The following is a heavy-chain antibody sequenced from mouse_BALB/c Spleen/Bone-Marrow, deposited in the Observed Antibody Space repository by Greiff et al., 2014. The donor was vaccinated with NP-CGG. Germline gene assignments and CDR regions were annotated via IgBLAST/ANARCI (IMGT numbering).Heavy chain of an antibody. Sequence: QVQLKESGAELVMPGASGKMSCKASGYTFTDYWMHWVKQRPGQGLEWIGAIDTSDSYTSYNQKFKGKATLTVDESSSTAYMQLSSLTSEDSAVYYCARGTGWYFDVWGAGTTVTVSS. CDR3: ARGTGWYFDV. V-gene: IGHV1-69*01. CDR2: IDTSDSYT. J-gene: IGHJ1*01. D-gene: IGHD4-1*01. CDR1: GYTFTDYW.